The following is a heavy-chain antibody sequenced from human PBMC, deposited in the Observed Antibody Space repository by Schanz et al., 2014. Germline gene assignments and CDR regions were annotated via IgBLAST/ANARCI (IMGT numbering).Heavy chain of an antibody. Sequence: QEQLVQSGAEVKKPGASVKVSCKASGYTFTSYGINWVRQAPGQGLEWMGWISAYNGNTKYAQKLQGRVTITADKSTSTAYMELSSLRSEDTAVYYCARVLGKGYCSSTSCHSIRPYYYYGMDVWGQGTTVTVSS. D-gene: IGHD2-2*01. J-gene: IGHJ6*02. CDR3: ARVLGKGYCSSTSCHSIRPYYYYGMDV. CDR1: GYTFTSYG. V-gene: IGHV1-18*04. CDR2: ISAYNGNT.